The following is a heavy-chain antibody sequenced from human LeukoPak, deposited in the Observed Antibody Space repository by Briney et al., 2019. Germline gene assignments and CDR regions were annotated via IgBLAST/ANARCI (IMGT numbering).Heavy chain of an antibody. CDR3: ARGVSRYSGYDLAY. V-gene: IGHV3-21*01. CDR2: IGSSSSYI. D-gene: IGHD5-12*01. CDR1: GFTFSSYS. Sequence: GGSLRLSCAASGFTFSSYSMNWVRQAPGKGLEWVSSIGSSSSYIYYADSVKGRFTISRDNAKNSLYLQMNSLRAEDTAVYYCARGVSRYSGYDLAYWGQGTLVTVSS. J-gene: IGHJ4*02.